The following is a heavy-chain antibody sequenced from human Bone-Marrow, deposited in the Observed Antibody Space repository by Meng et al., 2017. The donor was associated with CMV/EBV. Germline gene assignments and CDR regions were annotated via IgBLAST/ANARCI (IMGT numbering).Heavy chain of an antibody. J-gene: IGHJ4*02. CDR3: VRSGYDPNFYY. CDR1: GFTFSSYW. V-gene: IGHV3-7*01. Sequence: GESLKISCAASGFTFSSYWMSWVRQAPGKGLEWVANIKQDGSEKYYVDSVKGRFTISRDNAKNSLYLQMNSLRAEDTAVYYCVRSGYDPNFYYWGQGTLVTVSS. D-gene: IGHD5-12*01. CDR2: IKQDGSEK.